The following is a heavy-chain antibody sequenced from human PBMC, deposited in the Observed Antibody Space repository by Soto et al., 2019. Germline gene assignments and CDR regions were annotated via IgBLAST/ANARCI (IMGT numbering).Heavy chain of an antibody. CDR1: GLPFSSYW. J-gene: IGHJ6*04. CDR2: INSDGSST. Sequence: GVSLSLSCSSSGLPFSSYWMHWGRQAPGKGLVWVSRINSDGSSTSYADSVKGRFTISRDNAKNTLYLQMNSLRAEDTAVYYCARDWPRDDYDSSDSCVMDVCGKGSKVTLA. V-gene: IGHV3-74*01. CDR3: ARDWPRDDYDSSDSCVMDV. D-gene: IGHD3-22*01.